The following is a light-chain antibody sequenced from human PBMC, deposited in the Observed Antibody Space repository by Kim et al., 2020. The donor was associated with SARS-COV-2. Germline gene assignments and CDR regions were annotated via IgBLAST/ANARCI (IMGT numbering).Light chain of an antibody. CDR3: QQYNSYPWT. CDR1: QSVSNW. J-gene: IGKJ1*01. V-gene: IGKV1-5*03. Sequence: DIQMTQSPSILSASVGDSVTITCRASQSVSNWLAWYQQKPGKAPKLLIYETSILESGVPSGFSGSGSGTEFTPTLSSLQPDDFATYYCQQYNSYPWTFGQGTKVDIK. CDR2: ETS.